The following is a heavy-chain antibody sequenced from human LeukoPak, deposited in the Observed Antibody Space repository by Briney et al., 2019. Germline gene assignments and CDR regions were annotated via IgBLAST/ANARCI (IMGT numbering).Heavy chain of an antibody. J-gene: IGHJ4*02. D-gene: IGHD3-3*01. V-gene: IGHV4-39*07. CDR1: GGSISSSSYY. Sequence: SETLSLTCTVSGGSISSSSYYWGWIRQPLGKGLEWIGSIYYSGSTYYNPSLKSRVTISVDTSKNQFSLKLSSVTAADTAVYYCARERSGVLRFLEWAYWGQGTLVTVSS. CDR3: ARERSGVLRFLEWAY. CDR2: IYYSGST.